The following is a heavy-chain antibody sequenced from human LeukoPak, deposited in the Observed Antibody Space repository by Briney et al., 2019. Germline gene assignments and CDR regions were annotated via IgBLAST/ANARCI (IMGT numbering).Heavy chain of an antibody. V-gene: IGHV4-38-2*01. Sequence: SETLSLTCAVSGYSISSGYYWGWIRQPPRKGLEWIGSIYHNGNTYYNPSLKSRVTISVDTSKNEFSLKLSSVTAADTAVYYCAKNSITMVRGVIISAFDIWGQGTMVTVSS. CDR3: AKNSITMVRGVIISAFDI. J-gene: IGHJ3*02. CDR2: IYHNGNT. D-gene: IGHD3-10*01. CDR1: GYSISSGYY.